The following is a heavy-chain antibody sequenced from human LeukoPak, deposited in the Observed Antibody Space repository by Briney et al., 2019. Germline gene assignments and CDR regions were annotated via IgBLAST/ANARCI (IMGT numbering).Heavy chain of an antibody. D-gene: IGHD2-21*01. V-gene: IGHV3-53*01. Sequence: GSLRLSCTVSGFTVSSNSMSWVRQAPGKGLEWVSFIYSDNTHYSDSVKGRFTISRDNSKNTLYLQMTSLRAEDTAVYYCARGVVIAPQTFDYWGQGTLVTVSS. CDR1: GFTVSSNS. J-gene: IGHJ4*02. CDR2: IYSDNT. CDR3: ARGVVIAPQTFDY.